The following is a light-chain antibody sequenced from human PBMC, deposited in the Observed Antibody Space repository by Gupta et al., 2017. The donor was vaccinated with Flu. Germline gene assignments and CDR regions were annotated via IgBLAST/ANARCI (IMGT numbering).Light chain of an antibody. V-gene: IGLV1-44*01. CDR3: EAWDDSLNGLWV. CDR2: SNN. CDR1: SSNIGSNT. Sequence: QSVLTQPPSASGTPGQRVTISCSGSSSNIGSNTVNWYQQLPGTAPKLLIYSNNQRHSGVPDRFSGSKSGTSAALAISGLPSEEEADYYCEAWDDSLNGLWVFGGGTKLTVL. J-gene: IGLJ3*02.